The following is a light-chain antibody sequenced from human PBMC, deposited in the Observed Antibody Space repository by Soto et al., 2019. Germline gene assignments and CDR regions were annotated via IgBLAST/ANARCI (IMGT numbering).Light chain of an antibody. CDR2: EGI. J-gene: IGLJ2*01. V-gene: IGLV2-23*01. CDR3: FSYAGSSTVV. CDR1: SSDVGRYNL. Sequence: QSALTQPASVSGSPGQSITISCTGTSSDVGRYNLFSWYQQHTGKAPKLMIYEGIKRPSGVSNRFSGSKSGNTASLTISGLQAEDEADYYCFSYAGSSTVVFGGGTKLTVL.